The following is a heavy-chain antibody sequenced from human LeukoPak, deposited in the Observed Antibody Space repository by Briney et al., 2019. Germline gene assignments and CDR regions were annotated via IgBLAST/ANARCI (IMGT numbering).Heavy chain of an antibody. CDR1: GFSFSNAW. CDR3: AKTGTYFDFDY. Sequence: GGSLRLSCTASGFSFSNAWMSWVRHAPGKGLEWVANIDQDGGEKYYVDSVKGRFTIFRDNSKNSLFLQMNSLSPEDTAVYYCAKTGTYFDFDYWGQGALVTVSS. V-gene: IGHV3-7*01. CDR2: IDQDGGEK. D-gene: IGHD1-26*01. J-gene: IGHJ4*02.